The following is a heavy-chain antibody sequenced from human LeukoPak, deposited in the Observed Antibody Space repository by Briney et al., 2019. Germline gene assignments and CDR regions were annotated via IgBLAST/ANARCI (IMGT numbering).Heavy chain of an antibody. J-gene: IGHJ4*02. Sequence: SSETLSLTCAVYGGSFSGYYWSWIRQPPGKGLEWIGEINHSGSTNYNPSLKSRVTISVDTSKNQFSLKLSSVTAADTAVYYCARRGYYGVVGDWGQGTLVTVSS. CDR1: GGSFSGYY. CDR3: ARRGYYGVVGD. D-gene: IGHD3-22*01. CDR2: INHSGST. V-gene: IGHV4-34*01.